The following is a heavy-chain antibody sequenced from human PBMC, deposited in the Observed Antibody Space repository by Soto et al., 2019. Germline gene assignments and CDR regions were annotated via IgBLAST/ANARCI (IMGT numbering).Heavy chain of an antibody. CDR3: ARVYMSGVVDFDY. J-gene: IGHJ4*02. Sequence: GGSLRLSCAASGFTFSDHYMDWVRQAPGKGLEWVGRTRNKANSYTTEYAASVKGRFTISRDDSKNSLYLQMNSLKTEDTAVYYCARVYMSGVVDFDYWGQGTLVTVSS. V-gene: IGHV3-72*01. CDR2: TRNKANSYTT. D-gene: IGHD3-22*01. CDR1: GFTFSDHY.